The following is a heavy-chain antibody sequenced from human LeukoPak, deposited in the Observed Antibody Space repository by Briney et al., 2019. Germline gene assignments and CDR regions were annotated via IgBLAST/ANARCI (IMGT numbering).Heavy chain of an antibody. CDR3: ASEFPLYYYDSSGPWGY. J-gene: IGHJ4*02. CDR2: IYYSGST. Sequence: SETLSLTCTVSGGSISSSSYYWGWIRQPPGKGLEWIGSIYYSGSTYYNPSLKSRVTISVDTSKNQFSLKLSSVTAADTAVYCCASEFPLYYYDSSGPWGYWGQGTLVTVSS. D-gene: IGHD3-22*01. V-gene: IGHV4-39*01. CDR1: GGSISSSSYY.